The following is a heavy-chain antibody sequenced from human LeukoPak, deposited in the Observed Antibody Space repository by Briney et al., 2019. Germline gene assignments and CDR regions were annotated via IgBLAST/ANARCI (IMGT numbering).Heavy chain of an antibody. J-gene: IGHJ4*02. Sequence: GGSLRLSCAASGFTFDDYAMHWVRQAPGKGLEWVSGISWSSGSIGYADSVKGRFTISRDNAKNSLYLQMNILRAEDTALYYCAKDIGGSYGGSDYWGQGTLVTVSS. CDR3: AKDIGGSYGGSDY. CDR1: GFTFDDYA. V-gene: IGHV3-9*01. CDR2: ISWSSGSI. D-gene: IGHD1-26*01.